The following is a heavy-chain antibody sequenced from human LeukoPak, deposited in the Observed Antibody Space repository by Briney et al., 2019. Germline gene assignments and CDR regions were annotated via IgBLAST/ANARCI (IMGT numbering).Heavy chain of an antibody. D-gene: IGHD3-22*01. CDR1: GVSFRGYY. V-gene: IGHV4-34*01. CDR3: ARRQVDSNDAQVRDA. CDR2: INDSGGT. J-gene: IGHJ5*02. Sequence: SETLSLNCAVYGVSFRGYYWSWIRQPPGKGVQWIGEINDSGGTNYNPSLKSRVTLSVDTSKNQFSLRLCSVTAADTAFYYCARRQVDSNDAQVRDAWGQGTLVTVSS.